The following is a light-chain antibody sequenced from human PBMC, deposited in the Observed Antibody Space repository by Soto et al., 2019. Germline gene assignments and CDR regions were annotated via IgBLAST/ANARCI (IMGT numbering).Light chain of an antibody. CDR2: GAY. CDR1: QSVSSK. Sequence: IVMTQSPATLSVSPGERATLSCRASQSVSSKLAWYQQKPGQAPRLLIYGAYTRATGIPARFSGSGSGTEFTLTISSLQSEDFAIYYCQQYDKWPSWTFGQGTKVEIK. CDR3: QQYDKWPSWT. V-gene: IGKV3-15*01. J-gene: IGKJ1*01.